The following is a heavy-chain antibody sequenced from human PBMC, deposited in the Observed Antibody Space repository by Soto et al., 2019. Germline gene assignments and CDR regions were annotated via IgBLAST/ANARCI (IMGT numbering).Heavy chain of an antibody. D-gene: IGHD3-3*01. CDR3: ARGGGVGVAGSAAFDM. Sequence: QLHLVQSGAVVKKPGASVTVSCSASGYPVTAYYMHWVRQAPGRGLEWMGGINPATGAAKYTQTFQGGGTLNRDPATGTVFMEMGGPATGGTAGFYCARGGGVGVAGSAAFDMWGQGTLVTVSS. V-gene: IGHV1-2*02. CDR2: INPATGAA. J-gene: IGHJ3*02. CDR1: GYPVTAYY.